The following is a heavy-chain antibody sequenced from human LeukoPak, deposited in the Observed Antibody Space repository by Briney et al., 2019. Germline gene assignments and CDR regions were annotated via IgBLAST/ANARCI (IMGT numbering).Heavy chain of an antibody. CDR1: GFTFSSYA. CDR3: AKPYCSSTSCLYGMDV. D-gene: IGHD2-2*01. J-gene: IGHJ6*02. CDR2: ISGSGGGT. V-gene: IGHV3-23*01. Sequence: GGSLRLSCAASGFTFSSYAMSWVRQAPGKGLEWVSAISGSGGGTYYADSVKGRFTISRDNSKNTLYLQMNSLRAEDTAVYYCAKPYCSSTSCLYGMDVWGQGTTVTVSS.